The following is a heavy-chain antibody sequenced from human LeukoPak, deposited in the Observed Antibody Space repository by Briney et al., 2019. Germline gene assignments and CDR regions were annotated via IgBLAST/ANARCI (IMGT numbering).Heavy chain of an antibody. CDR1: GYSFTSSW. D-gene: IGHD3-10*01. CDR3: ARQPGAGWFDP. V-gene: IGHV5-51*01. Sequence: GESLKISCQASGYSFTSSWIGWARQMPGKGLEWMAIINPGDSDTRYSPSFQGQVTISADKSISTVYLQWGSLEASDTAMYYCARQPGAGWFDPWGQGTLVTVSS. CDR2: INPGDSDT. J-gene: IGHJ5*02.